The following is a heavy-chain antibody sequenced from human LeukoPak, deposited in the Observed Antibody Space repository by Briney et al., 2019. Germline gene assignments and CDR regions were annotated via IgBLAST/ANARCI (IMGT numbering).Heavy chain of an antibody. CDR3: ARGVNKGYYYDSSGYYSKPTFDY. CDR2: INHSGST. D-gene: IGHD3-22*01. Sequence: KPSETLSLTCAVYGGSFSGYYWSWIRQPPGKGLEWIGEINHSGSTNYNPSLKSRVTISVDTSKNQFSLKLSSVTAADTAVYCCARGVNKGYYYDSSGYYSKPTFDYWGQGTLVTVSS. V-gene: IGHV4-34*01. J-gene: IGHJ4*02. CDR1: GGSFSGYY.